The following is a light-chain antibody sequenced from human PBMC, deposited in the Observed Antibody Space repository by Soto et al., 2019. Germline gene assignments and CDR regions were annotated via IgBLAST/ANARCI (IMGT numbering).Light chain of an antibody. CDR2: GAS. J-gene: IGKJ1*01. CDR1: ESVGSH. V-gene: IGKV3-15*01. Sequence: DTVMTQSPATLSVSPGEKATLSCRASESVGSHLAWYQQKPGQAPRLLIYGASTRATGIPARFSGSGSGTEFTLTISSLPSEDVALYYCQQYDNWPPWTFGQGTKVEI. CDR3: QQYDNWPPWT.